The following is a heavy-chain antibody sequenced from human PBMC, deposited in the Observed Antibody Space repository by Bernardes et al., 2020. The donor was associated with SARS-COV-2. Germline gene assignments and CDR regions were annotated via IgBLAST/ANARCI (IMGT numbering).Heavy chain of an antibody. CDR3: ASQEEDLRFPSVYGMDV. Sequence: GWSLRLSCAASGFTFSSYWMHWVRQAPGKGLVWVSRINSDGSSTSYADSVKGRFTISRDNAKNTLYLQMNSLRAEDTAVYYCASQEEDLRFPSVYGMDVWGQGTTVTVSS. J-gene: IGHJ6*02. V-gene: IGHV3-74*01. CDR2: INSDGSST. D-gene: IGHD3-3*01. CDR1: GFTFSSYW.